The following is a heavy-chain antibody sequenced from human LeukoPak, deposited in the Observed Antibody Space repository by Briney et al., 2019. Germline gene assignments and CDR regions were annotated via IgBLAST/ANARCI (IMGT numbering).Heavy chain of an antibody. CDR1: GFTVSNNY. V-gene: IGHV3-66*01. CDR3: ARAMGDY. J-gene: IGHJ4*02. D-gene: IGHD2-8*01. CDR2: IYSGGGT. Sequence: PGGSLRLSCAASGFTVSNNYMSWVRQAPGKGLEWVSVIYSGGGTYYTDSVKERFTTSRDNSQNTLYLKMNSLRAEDTAVYYCARAMGDYWGQGTLVTVSS.